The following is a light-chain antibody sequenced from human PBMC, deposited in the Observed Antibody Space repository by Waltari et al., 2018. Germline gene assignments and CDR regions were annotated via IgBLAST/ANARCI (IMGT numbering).Light chain of an antibody. CDR1: SSDIDAYNY. CDR3: SSYSGSNTWV. J-gene: IGLJ2*01. V-gene: IGLV2-11*01. CDR2: DVN. Sequence: QAALTQPPSVSGSPGQSVTIPCTGTSSDIDAYNYVSWYQQHPGKAPKLIISDVNKRPSGVSDRFSGSKSGNTASLTISGLQAEDEADYYCSSYSGSNTWVFGGGTRLTVL.